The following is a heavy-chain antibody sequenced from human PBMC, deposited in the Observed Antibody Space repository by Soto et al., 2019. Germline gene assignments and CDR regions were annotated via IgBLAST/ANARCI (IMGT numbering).Heavy chain of an antibody. CDR1: GGSISSYY. V-gene: IGHV4-4*07. D-gene: IGHD4-17*01. J-gene: IGHJ6*02. CDR2: LYTSGST. Sequence: LSLTCTVSGGSISSYYWSWIRQAAGKGLEWIGHLYTSGSTNYNPSLKSRVSMSVDTSKNQFSLKLTSVTAADTAVYYCARSAVTTQYYYYGMDVWGQGTTVTVSS. CDR3: ARSAVTTQYYYYGMDV.